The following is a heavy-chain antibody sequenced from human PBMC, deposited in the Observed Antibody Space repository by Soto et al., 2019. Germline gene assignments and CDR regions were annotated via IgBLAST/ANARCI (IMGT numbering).Heavy chain of an antibody. CDR1: GFTFDDYA. V-gene: IGHV3-9*01. D-gene: IGHD4-17*01. Sequence: EVQLVESGGGLVQPGRSLRLSCAASGFTFDDYAMHWVRQAPGKGLEWVSGISWNSGSIGYADSVKGRFTISRDNAKNYLYLQMNSLRAEDTALYYCAKDNSHYGGNCVFDYWGQGTLVTVSS. CDR2: ISWNSGSI. J-gene: IGHJ4*02. CDR3: AKDNSHYGGNCVFDY.